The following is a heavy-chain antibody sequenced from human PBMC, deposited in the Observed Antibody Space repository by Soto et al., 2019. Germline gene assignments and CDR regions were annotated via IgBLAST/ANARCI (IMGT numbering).Heavy chain of an antibody. J-gene: IGHJ6*02. V-gene: IGHV3-66*01. CDR2: IYSGGST. CDR3: ARDTAMVTGYYYGMDV. D-gene: IGHD5-18*01. Sequence: GGSLRLSCAASGFTVSSNYMSWVRQAPGKGLEWVSVIYSGGSTYYADSVKGRFTISRDNSKNTLYLQMNSLRAEDTAVYYCARDTAMVTGYYYGMDVWGQGTTVTVSS. CDR1: GFTVSSNY.